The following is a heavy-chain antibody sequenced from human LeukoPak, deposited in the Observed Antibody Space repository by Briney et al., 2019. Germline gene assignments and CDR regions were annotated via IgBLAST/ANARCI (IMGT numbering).Heavy chain of an antibody. CDR2: ISSSSYI. D-gene: IGHD3-16*01. V-gene: IGHV3-21*01. J-gene: IGHJ6*02. Sequence: GGSLRLSCAASGFTFSSYSMNWVHQAPGKGLEWVSSISSSSYIYYADSVKGRFTISRDNAKNSLYLQMNSLRAEDTAVYYCARGGGYYGMDVWDQGPTVTVSS. CDR3: ARGGGYYGMDV. CDR1: GFTFSSYS.